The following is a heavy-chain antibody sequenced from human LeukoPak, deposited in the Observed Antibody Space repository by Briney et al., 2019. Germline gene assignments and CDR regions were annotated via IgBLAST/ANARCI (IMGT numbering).Heavy chain of an antibody. D-gene: IGHD1-14*01. Sequence: PGGSLRLSCAAFGFTVSSNYMSWVRQAPGKGLEWVSGISASTSGTYYADSVKGRFTISRDNSKDTVFLQMNSLRAEDTAVYYCAKVRTYFYHGLDVWGQGTTVTVSS. CDR1: GFTVSSNY. V-gene: IGHV3-23*01. CDR2: ISASTSGT. J-gene: IGHJ6*02. CDR3: AKVRTYFYHGLDV.